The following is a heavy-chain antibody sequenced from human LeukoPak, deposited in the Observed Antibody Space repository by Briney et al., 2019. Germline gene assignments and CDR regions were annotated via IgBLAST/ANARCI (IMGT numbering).Heavy chain of an antibody. D-gene: IGHD3-22*01. V-gene: IGHV3-33*01. CDR1: GFTFSGYG. CDR3: ARDYYDSSGYLPDFYYYYYGMDV. CDR2: IWYDGSNK. J-gene: IGHJ6*02. Sequence: GGSLRLSCAASGFTFSGYGMHWVRQAPGKGLEWVAVIWYDGSNKYYADSVKGRFTISRDNSKNTLYLQMNSLRAEDTAVYYCARDYYDSSGYLPDFYYYYYGMDVWGQGTTVTVSS.